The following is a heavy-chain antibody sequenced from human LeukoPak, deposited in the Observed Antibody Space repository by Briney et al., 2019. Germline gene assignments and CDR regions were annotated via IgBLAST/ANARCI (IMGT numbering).Heavy chain of an antibody. CDR2: INHSGST. V-gene: IGHV4-34*01. Sequence: SETLSLTCAVYGESFSGYYWSWIRQPPGKGLEWIGEINHSGSTNYNPSLKSRVSISVDSSKNQFSLKVSSVTAADTAVYYCARGSDTAAGLYWGQGTLVTVPS. J-gene: IGHJ4*02. CDR1: GESFSGYY. CDR3: ARGSDTAAGLY. D-gene: IGHD6-13*01.